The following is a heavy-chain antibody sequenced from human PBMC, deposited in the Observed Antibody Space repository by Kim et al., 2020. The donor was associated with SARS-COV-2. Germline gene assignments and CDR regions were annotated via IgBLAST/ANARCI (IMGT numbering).Heavy chain of an antibody. Sequence: ASVKVSCKASGYTFTSYAMHWVRQAPGQRLEWMGWINAGNGNTKYSQKFQGRVTITRDTSASTAYMELSSLRSEDTAVYYCARDGHHDILTGYSPFYYYYGRDVWGQGTTVTVSS. J-gene: IGHJ6*02. CDR1: GYTFTSYA. CDR3: ARDGHHDILTGYSPFYYYYGRDV. CDR2: INAGNGNT. D-gene: IGHD3-9*01. V-gene: IGHV1-3*01.